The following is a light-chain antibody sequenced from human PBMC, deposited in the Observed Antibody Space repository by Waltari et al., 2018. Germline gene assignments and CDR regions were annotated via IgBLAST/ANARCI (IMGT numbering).Light chain of an antibody. CDR1: SSDIGDSNA. CDR2: EVT. Sequence: QAAPTQPPSVSGSPGQSVTISCTGTSSDIGDSNAVSWYQQFPGKAPKLLIYEVTKRPSGVSDRFSGSKSCNTASLTISGLQPEDEADYYCSSYAGRNTLFFGGGTRLTVL. J-gene: IGLJ2*01. CDR3: SSYAGRNTLF. V-gene: IGLV2-11*01.